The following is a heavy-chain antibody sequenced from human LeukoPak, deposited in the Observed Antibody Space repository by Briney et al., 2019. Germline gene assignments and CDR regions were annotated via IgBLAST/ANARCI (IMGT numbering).Heavy chain of an antibody. CDR2: IIPIFGTA. CDR1: GYTLSNHA. V-gene: IGHV1-69*13. D-gene: IGHD2-8*02. CDR3: ARTPPTGYFDY. J-gene: IGHJ4*02. Sequence: SVKVSCKGSGYTLSNHAFSWVRQAPGQGLEWMGGIIPIFGTANYAQKFQGRVTITADESTSTAYMELSSLRSEDTAVYYCARTPPTGYFDYWGQGTLVTVSS.